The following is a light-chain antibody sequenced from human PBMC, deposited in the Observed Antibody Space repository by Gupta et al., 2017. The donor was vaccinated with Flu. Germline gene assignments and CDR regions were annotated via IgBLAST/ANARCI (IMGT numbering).Light chain of an antibody. J-gene: IGLJ1*01. V-gene: IGLV2-14*01. CDR2: EVS. Sequence: QSALTQPASVSGSPGQSITISCTGTSSDVGGYHYVSWYQQHPGKAPKLMIYEVSNRPSGVSNRFSGSKPGNTASLTISGLQAEDEADYYCSSYTSSSTPYVFGTGTEVTVL. CDR1: SSDVGGYHY. CDR3: SSYTSSSTPYV.